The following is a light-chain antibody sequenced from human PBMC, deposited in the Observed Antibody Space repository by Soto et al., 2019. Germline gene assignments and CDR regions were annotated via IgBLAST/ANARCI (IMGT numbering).Light chain of an antibody. Sequence: EIVLTQSPGTLSLSPGEGATLSCMAIQSINTYLAWYQQKPGQAPRLLIYYASKRATGIPARFSGSGSGTNFTLTISSLEPEDFEVYYCQKYNEWPWTFGPGTKVDIK. CDR3: QKYNEWPWT. CDR1: QSINTY. J-gene: IGKJ1*01. CDR2: YAS. V-gene: IGKV3-11*01.